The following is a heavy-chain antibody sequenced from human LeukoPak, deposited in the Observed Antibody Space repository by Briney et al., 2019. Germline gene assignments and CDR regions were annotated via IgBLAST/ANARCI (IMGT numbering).Heavy chain of an antibody. Sequence: GGSLRLSCAASGFTIITNDMTWVRQAPGKGLNWVSVLYSDGNTKYADSVQGRFTISRDNSKNTLYLEMNSLSPDDTAVYYCARGVEPLAANTLAYWGQGTLVTVSS. CDR1: GFTIITND. V-gene: IGHV3-53*01. J-gene: IGHJ4*02. D-gene: IGHD1-14*01. CDR2: LYSDGNT. CDR3: ARGVEPLAANTLAY.